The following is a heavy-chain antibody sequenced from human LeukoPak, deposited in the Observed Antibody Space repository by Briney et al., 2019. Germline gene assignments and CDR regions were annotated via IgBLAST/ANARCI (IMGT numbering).Heavy chain of an antibody. CDR2: ISSSSSYI. V-gene: IGHV3-21*01. D-gene: IGHD6-13*01. CDR3: ARDVEDGRSWYFPFDY. J-gene: IGHJ4*02. CDR1: GFTFSSYS. Sequence: GGSLRLSCAASGFTFSSYSMNWVRQAPGKGLEWVSSISSSSSYIYYADSVKGRFTISRDNAKNSLYLQMNSLRAEDTAVYYCARDVEDGRSWYFPFDYWGQGTLVTVSS.